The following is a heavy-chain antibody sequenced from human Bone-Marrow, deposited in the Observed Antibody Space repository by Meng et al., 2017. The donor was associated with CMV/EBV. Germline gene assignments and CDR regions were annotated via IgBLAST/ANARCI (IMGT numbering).Heavy chain of an antibody. Sequence: ASVKVSCKASGYTFTGYYMHWVRQAPGQGLEWMGWINPNSGGTNYAQKFQGRVTMTRDTSISTAYMELSRLRSDDTAVYYCARGYGSGSYYAKRGRLDGWGQGTLVTVSS. CDR2: INPNSGGT. V-gene: IGHV1-2*02. CDR3: ARGYGSGSYYAKRGRLDG. CDR1: GYTFTGYY. D-gene: IGHD3-10*01. J-gene: IGHJ4*02.